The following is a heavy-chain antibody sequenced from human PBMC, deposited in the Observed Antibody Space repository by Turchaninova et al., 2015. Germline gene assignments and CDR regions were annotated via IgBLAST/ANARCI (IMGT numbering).Heavy chain of an antibody. V-gene: IGHV4-39*01. J-gene: IGHJ3*02. D-gene: IGHD3-3*01. CDR1: VGSITSSGHY. Sequence: QLHLQESGPGLVKPSETLSLTSTVPVGSITSSGHYWGWIRQPPVKGLEWSGSIYYRWSTYYNPSLNSRVTISVDTSKNQFSLKLSSVTAADTAVYYCARLYDFWSGYPDAFDIWGQGTMVTVSS. CDR3: ARLYDFWSGYPDAFDI. CDR2: IYYRWST.